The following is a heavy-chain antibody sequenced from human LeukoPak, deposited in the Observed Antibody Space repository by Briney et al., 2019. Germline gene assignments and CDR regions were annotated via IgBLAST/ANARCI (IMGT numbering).Heavy chain of an antibody. J-gene: IGHJ4*02. CDR1: GFTFSRYA. D-gene: IGHD3-22*01. CDR2: IPGGGSST. CDR3: AKVRITMIVVDY. V-gene: IGHV3-23*01. Sequence: GGSLRLSCAASGFTFSRYAMSWVRQTPGKGLEWVSSIPGGGSSTYYADSVKGRFTISRDNSKNTLYLQMNSLRAEDTAVYYCAKVRITMIVVDYWGQGTLVTVSS.